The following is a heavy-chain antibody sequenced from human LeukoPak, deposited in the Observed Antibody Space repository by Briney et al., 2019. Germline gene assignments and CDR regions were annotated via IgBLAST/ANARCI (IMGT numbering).Heavy chain of an antibody. CDR1: GGSFSGYY. CDR2: INHSGST. J-gene: IGHJ4*02. D-gene: IGHD6-6*01. V-gene: IGHV4-34*01. Sequence: PSETLSLTCAVYGGSFSGYYWSWIRQPPGKGLEWIGEINHSGSTNYNPSLKSRVTISVDTSKNQFSLKLSSVTAADTAVYYCAREGDSSSPFDYWGQGTLVTVSS. CDR3: AREGDSSSPFDY.